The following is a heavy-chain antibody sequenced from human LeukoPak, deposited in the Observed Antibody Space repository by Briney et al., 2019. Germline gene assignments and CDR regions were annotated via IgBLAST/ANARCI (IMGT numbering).Heavy chain of an antibody. CDR2: IFYTGNA. J-gene: IGHJ6*03. CDR3: ARGGAGSTYYYYMDG. V-gene: IGHV4-59*12. Sequence: SETLSLTCTVTGGSISGYQWNWIRLSPGKGLEWIANIFYTGNADYNPSLKSRVTMSGDTSKNQFSLKLSSVTAADTGVYFCARGGAGSTYYYYMDGWGKGTTVTVSS. D-gene: IGHD3-10*01. CDR1: GGSISGYQ.